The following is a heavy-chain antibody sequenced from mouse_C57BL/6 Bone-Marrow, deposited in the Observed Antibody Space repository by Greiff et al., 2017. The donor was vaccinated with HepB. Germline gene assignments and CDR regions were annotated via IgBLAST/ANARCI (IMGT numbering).Heavy chain of an antibody. CDR3: TRVDSNYPYYFDY. Sequence: QVQLKQSGAELVRPGASVTLSCKASGYKFTDYEMHWVKQTPVHGLEWIGAIDPETGGTAYNQKFKGKAILTADKSSSTAYMELRSLTSEDSAVYYCTRVDSNYPYYFDYWGQGTTLTVSS. CDR1: GYKFTDYE. J-gene: IGHJ2*01. CDR2: IDPETGGT. V-gene: IGHV1-15*01. D-gene: IGHD2-5*01.